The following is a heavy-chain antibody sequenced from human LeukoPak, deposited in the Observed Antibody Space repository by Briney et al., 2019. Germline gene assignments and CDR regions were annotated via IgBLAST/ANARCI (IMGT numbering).Heavy chain of an antibody. Sequence: PSETLSLTCTVSGGSISSYYWSWIRQPPGKGLEWIGYIYYSGSINYNPSLKSRVTISVDTSKNQFSLKLSSVTAADTAVYYCAREGRSGYSSGWVDYWGQGTLVTVSS. D-gene: IGHD6-19*01. CDR3: AREGRSGYSSGWVDY. V-gene: IGHV4-59*01. CDR2: IYYSGSI. CDR1: GGSISSYY. J-gene: IGHJ4*02.